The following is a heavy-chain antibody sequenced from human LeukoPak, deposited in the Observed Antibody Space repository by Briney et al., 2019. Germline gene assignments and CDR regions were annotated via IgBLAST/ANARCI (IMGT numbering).Heavy chain of an antibody. CDR1: GGSFSGYY. CDR2: IKHSGST. CDR3: ARGPLYYYDSSGYYFDY. Sequence: SETLSLTCAVYGGSFSGYYWSWIRQPPGKGLEWIGEIKHSGSTNYNPSLKSRVTISVDTSKNQFSLKLSSVTAADTAVYYCARGPLYYYDSSGYYFDYWGQGTLVTVSS. D-gene: IGHD3-22*01. J-gene: IGHJ4*02. V-gene: IGHV4-34*01.